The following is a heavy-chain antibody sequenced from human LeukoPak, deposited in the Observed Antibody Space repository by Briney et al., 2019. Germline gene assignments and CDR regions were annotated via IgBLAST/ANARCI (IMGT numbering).Heavy chain of an antibody. CDR3: AREVYYDSSGYYEGHFDY. V-gene: IGHV4-61*02. CDR2: IYTTGST. D-gene: IGHD3-22*01. Sequence: SETLSLTCTVSGGSITNGGYYWSWIRQPAGKGLEWIGRIYTTGSTNYNPSLKSRVTISLDTSKNQFSLKLSSVTAADTAAYYCAREVYYDSSGYYEGHFDYWGQGTLVTVSS. CDR1: GGSITNGGYY. J-gene: IGHJ4*02.